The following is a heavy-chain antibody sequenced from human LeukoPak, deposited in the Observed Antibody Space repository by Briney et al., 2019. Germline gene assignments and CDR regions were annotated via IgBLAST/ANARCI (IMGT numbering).Heavy chain of an antibody. CDR1: GFTFSSYG. Sequence: GGSLRLSCAASGFTFSSYGMHWVRQAPGKGLEWVAFIRYDGSNKYYADSVKGRFTISRDNSKNTLYLQMNSLRAEDTAVYYCASPSYYGSGSYHSPYYMDVWGKGTTVTISS. CDR3: ASPSYYGSGSYHSPYYMDV. D-gene: IGHD3-10*01. J-gene: IGHJ6*03. CDR2: IRYDGSNK. V-gene: IGHV3-30*02.